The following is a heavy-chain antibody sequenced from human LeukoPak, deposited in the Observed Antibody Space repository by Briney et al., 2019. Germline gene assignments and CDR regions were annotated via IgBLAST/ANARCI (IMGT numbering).Heavy chain of an antibody. CDR1: GFTFSSYA. Sequence: PGGSLRLSCAASGFTFSSYAMSWVRQAPGKGLKWVSVISGSGANTYYADSVKGRFTISRDNSKNTLYLQMNSLRAEDTAVYYCVRGGGYYPIDYWGQGTLVTVSS. CDR3: VRGGGYYPIDY. D-gene: IGHD2-15*01. CDR2: ISGSGANT. V-gene: IGHV3-23*01. J-gene: IGHJ4*02.